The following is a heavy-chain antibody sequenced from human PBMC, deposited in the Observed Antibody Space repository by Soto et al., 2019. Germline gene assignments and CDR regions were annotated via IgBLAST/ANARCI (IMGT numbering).Heavy chain of an antibody. CDR3: ARGPSIAAAGRGYYYYYYGMDV. CDR1: GYTFTSYC. J-gene: IGHJ6*02. Sequence: ASVKVSCKASGYTFTSYCISWVRQAPVQGLEWMGWISAYNGNTNYAQKLQGRVTMTTDTSTSTAYMELRSLRSDDTAVYYCARGPSIAAAGRGYYYYYYGMDVRGQGTTVTVSS. V-gene: IGHV1-18*01. CDR2: ISAYNGNT. D-gene: IGHD6-13*01.